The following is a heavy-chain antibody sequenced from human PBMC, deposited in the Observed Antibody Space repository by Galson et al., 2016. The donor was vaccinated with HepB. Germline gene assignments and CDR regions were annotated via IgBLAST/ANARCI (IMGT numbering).Heavy chain of an antibody. D-gene: IGHD1-26*01. V-gene: IGHV3-23*01. CDR3: ARGPPTVGAISALLDY. Sequence: SLRLSCAASGFTFSSYAMSWVCQAPGKGLEWVSVISAASNTYYTDSVKGRFTISRDNSKTTLYLQMNSLRAGDTAVYYCARGPPTVGAISALLDYWGQGTLVTVSS. CDR1: GFTFSSYA. J-gene: IGHJ4*02. CDR2: ISAASNT.